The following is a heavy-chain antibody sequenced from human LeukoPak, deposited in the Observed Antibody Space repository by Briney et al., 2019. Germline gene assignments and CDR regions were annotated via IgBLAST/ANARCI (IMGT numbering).Heavy chain of an antibody. CDR1: GYTFTSYG. J-gene: IGHJ6*03. CDR3: ARYHTDYYYYYYMDV. Sequence: ASVKVSCKASGYTFTSYGISWVRQAPGQGLEWMGWISAYNGNTNYAQKLQGRVTMTTDTSTSTAHMELRSLRSDDTAVYYCARYHTDYYYYYYMDVWGKGTTVTVSS. D-gene: IGHD1-14*01. CDR2: ISAYNGNT. V-gene: IGHV1-18*01.